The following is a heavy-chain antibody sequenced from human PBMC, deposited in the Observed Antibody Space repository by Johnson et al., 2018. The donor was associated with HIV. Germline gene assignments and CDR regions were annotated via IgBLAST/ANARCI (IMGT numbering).Heavy chain of an antibody. V-gene: IGHV3-66*01. J-gene: IGHJ3*02. CDR1: GFAVSKNY. CDR2: IYSGGNT. D-gene: IGHD6-13*01. Sequence: VQLVESGGGLVQPGGSLRLSCAASGFAVSKNYLTWVRQAPGKGLEWVSVIYSGGNTYYADSVKGRFTISRDNSKNSLFLQMNSLRVEDTAVYYCARSGGYPNAVDMWGQGTLVTVPA. CDR3: ARSGGYPNAVDM.